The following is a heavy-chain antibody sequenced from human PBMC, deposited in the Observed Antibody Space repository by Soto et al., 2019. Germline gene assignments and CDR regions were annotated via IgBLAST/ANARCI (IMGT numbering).Heavy chain of an antibody. J-gene: IGHJ4*02. CDR3: ARARPPKYYDSSGLYGY. V-gene: IGHV4-34*01. D-gene: IGHD3-22*01. CDR1: CGSFSGYY. CDR2: INHSGST. Sequence: PSETLSLTCAVYCGSFSGYYWSWIRQPPGKGLEWIGEINHSGSTNYNPSLKSRVTISVDTSKNQFSLKLSSVTAADTAVYYCARARPPKYYDSSGLYGYWGQGTLVTVSS.